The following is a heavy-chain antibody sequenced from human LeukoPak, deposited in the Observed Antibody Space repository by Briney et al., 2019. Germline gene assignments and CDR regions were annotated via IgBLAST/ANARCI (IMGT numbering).Heavy chain of an antibody. J-gene: IGHJ4*02. Sequence: PSETLSLTCAVSGYSISSSNWWGWIRQPPGKGLEWIGYIYHSGSTYYNPSLKSRVTISVDTSKNQFSLKLSSVTAADTAVYYCARAVFGVVSYFDYWGQGTLVTVSS. V-gene: IGHV4-28*03. D-gene: IGHD3-3*01. CDR1: GYSISSSNW. CDR3: ARAVFGVVSYFDY. CDR2: IYHSGST.